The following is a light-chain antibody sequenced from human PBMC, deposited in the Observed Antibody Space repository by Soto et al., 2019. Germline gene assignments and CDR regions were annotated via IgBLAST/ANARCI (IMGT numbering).Light chain of an antibody. CDR1: QSVSTN. CDR3: QQYNNWPPWT. CDR2: GAS. Sequence: EVVMTQSPGAVSVSPGERATLSCRASQSVSTNLAWYQQKPGQGPRLLIYGASTRATGIPARFSGSGSGTEFTLTISSLQSEDFAVYYCQQYNNWPPWTFGQGTKVDI. J-gene: IGKJ1*01. V-gene: IGKV3-15*01.